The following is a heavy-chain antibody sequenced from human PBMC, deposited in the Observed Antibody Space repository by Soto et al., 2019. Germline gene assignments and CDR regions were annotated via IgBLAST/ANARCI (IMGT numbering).Heavy chain of an antibody. J-gene: IGHJ5*02. Sequence: EVQLLESGGGLVAPGESLRLSGAASGFTFSSYAMTWVREAPGKGLEWVSSVSGSGDYRYFADSVKGRFTISRDNSKDTLYLQMSSLRVEDTAIYYCAKDSRSHPQVWFDPWGQGTLVTVSS. CDR3: AKDSRSHPQVWFDP. V-gene: IGHV3-23*01. CDR2: VSGSGDYR. CDR1: GFTFSSYA. D-gene: IGHD2-15*01.